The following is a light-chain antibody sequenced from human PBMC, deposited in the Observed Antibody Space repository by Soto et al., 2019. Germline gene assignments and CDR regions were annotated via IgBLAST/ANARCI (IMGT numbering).Light chain of an antibody. V-gene: IGKV1-5*01. CDR2: DVS. J-gene: IGKJ1*01. CDR3: QQYNSYST. Sequence: DIQMTQSPSTLSASVGDRVTITCRASQSISSWLAWYQQKPGKDPNLLIYDVSSLQSGVPSRFSGSGSGTEFTLTISRLQPDDFGTYYCQQYNSYSTFGQGTKVEIK. CDR1: QSISSW.